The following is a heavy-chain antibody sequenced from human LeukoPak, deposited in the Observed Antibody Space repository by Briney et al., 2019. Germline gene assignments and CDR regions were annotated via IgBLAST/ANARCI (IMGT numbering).Heavy chain of an antibody. CDR2: ISSSGSTI. V-gene: IGHV3-11*01. Sequence: GGSLRLSCAASGFTFSNHWMTWVRQAPGKGLEWVSYISSSGSTIYYADSVKGRFTISRDNAKNSLYLQMNSLRAEDTAVCYCARDFGVVVPAAISYYYYYYGMDVWGQGTTVTVSS. CDR1: GFTFSNHW. CDR3: ARDFGVVVPAAISYYYYYYGMDV. D-gene: IGHD2-2*01. J-gene: IGHJ6*02.